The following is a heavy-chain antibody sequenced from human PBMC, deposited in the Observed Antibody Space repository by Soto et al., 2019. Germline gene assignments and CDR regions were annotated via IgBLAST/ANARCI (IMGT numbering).Heavy chain of an antibody. V-gene: IGHV3-23*01. Sequence: WIRQSTVKGLEWVSAISGNDGSTYYADSVKGGFTISRDNSKNTLHLQMNSLRAEDTAVYYCAKDFPRALDFSGQGTVVSVSS. CDR3: AKDFPRALDF. CDR2: ISGNDGST. J-gene: IGHJ4*02.